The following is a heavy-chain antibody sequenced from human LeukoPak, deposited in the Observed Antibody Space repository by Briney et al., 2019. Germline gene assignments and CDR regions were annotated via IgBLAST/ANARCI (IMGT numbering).Heavy chain of an antibody. Sequence: GGSLRLSCLGSGFSFNSYTMNWVREAPGKGLEWVSTISPVSSYTWYAESVKGRFTISRDNPKNSLYLQMNSLTAEDTAVYYCVRDVLRGMGNDVWGQGATVTVSS. CDR3: VRDVLRGMGNDV. V-gene: IGHV3-21*01. J-gene: IGHJ6*02. CDR2: ISPVSSYT. D-gene: IGHD3-10*01. CDR1: GFSFNSYT.